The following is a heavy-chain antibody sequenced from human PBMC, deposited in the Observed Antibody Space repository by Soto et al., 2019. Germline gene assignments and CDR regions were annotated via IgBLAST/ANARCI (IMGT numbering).Heavy chain of an antibody. CDR1: GFTFSRFS. CDR3: ARDHGMFLSYYYYGMDV. J-gene: IGHJ6*02. Sequence: PGGSLRLSCAASGFTFSRFSMHWVRQAPGKGLAWVAVLSYDGSNTHYAESVKGRFNISRDDSKNTVYLQMNNLRGEDSAVYYCARDHGMFLSYYYYGMDVWGQGNKVTVSS. CDR2: LSYDGSNT. V-gene: IGHV3-30-3*01. D-gene: IGHD3-10*02.